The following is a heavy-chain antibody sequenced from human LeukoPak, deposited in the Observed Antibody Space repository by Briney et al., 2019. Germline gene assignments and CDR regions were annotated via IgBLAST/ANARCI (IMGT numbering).Heavy chain of an antibody. Sequence: ASVKVSCKASGYTFTSYAISWVRQAPGQGLEWMGRIIPILGIANYAQKFQGRVTITADKSTSTAYMELSSLRPEDTAVYYCARGPDYGGNSFNYWGQGTLVTVSS. J-gene: IGHJ4*02. V-gene: IGHV1-69*04. CDR3: ARGPDYGGNSFNY. D-gene: IGHD4-23*01. CDR1: GYTFTSYA. CDR2: IIPILGIA.